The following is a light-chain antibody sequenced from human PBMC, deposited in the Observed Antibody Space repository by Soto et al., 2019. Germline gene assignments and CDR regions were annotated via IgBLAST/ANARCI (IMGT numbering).Light chain of an antibody. V-gene: IGLV1-44*01. CDR2: SND. Sequence: QSVLIQPHSVSGPAGQRVTISCSGSSSNIGGNSVNWFQQLPGTAPKLVIYSNDQRPSGVPARFSASKSGTSASLAISGLHSDDEAEYYCATWDDSLNEYVFATGTKLTVL. J-gene: IGLJ1*01. CDR1: SSNIGGNS. CDR3: ATWDDSLNEYV.